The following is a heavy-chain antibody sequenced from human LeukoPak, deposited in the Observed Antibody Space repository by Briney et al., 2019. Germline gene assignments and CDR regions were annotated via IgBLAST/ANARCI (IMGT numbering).Heavy chain of an antibody. Sequence: PSETLSLTCTVSGGSISSYYWSWIRQPPGKGLEWIGYIYYSGSTNYNPSLKSRVTISVDTSKNQFSLKLSSVTAADTAVYYCARVGSSYSIYFDYWGQGTLVTVSS. CDR2: IYYSGST. CDR3: ARVGSSYSIYFDY. V-gene: IGHV4-59*01. J-gene: IGHJ4*02. CDR1: GGSISSYY. D-gene: IGHD5-18*01.